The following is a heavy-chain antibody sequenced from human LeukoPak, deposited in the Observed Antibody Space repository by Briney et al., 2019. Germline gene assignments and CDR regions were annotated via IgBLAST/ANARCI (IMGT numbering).Heavy chain of an antibody. CDR3: ARANYYDSSGRDAFDI. CDR2: IYYSGST. J-gene: IGHJ3*02. D-gene: IGHD3-22*01. CDR1: GGSFSGYY. Sequence: PSETLSLTCAVYGGSFSGYYWSWIRQPPGKGLEWIGYIYYSGSTNYNPSLKSRVTISVDTSKNQFSLKLSSVTAADTAVYYCARANYYDSSGRDAFDIWGQGTMVTVSS. V-gene: IGHV4-59*01.